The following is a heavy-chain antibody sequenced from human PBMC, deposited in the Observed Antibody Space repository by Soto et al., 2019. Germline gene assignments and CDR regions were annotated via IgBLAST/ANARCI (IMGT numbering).Heavy chain of an antibody. J-gene: IGHJ4*02. CDR1: GGSIASSLYY. CDR3: ARYDSGALDY. CDR2: IYYSGST. Sequence: SETLSLTCTVSGGSIASSLYYWGWVRQSPGKGLEWIESIYYSGSTHYNPSLKSRVTVPVDTSKNQFSLKLSSMTAADTAVYYCARYDSGALDYWGLGILVTSPQ. D-gene: IGHD3-10*01. V-gene: IGHV4-39*07.